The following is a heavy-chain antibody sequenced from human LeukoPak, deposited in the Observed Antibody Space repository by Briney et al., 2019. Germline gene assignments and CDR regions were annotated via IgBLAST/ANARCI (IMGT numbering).Heavy chain of an antibody. V-gene: IGHV4-39*01. J-gene: IGHJ4*02. CDR1: GGSISSSSYY. CDR3: ARLEGNGYNAFDF. CDR2: IYYSGST. D-gene: IGHD5-24*01. Sequence: SETLSLTCTVSGGSISSSSYYWGWIRQPPGKGLEWIGSIYYSGSTCYNPSLRSRVSISVETSKNQFSLKLNSVTAADTAVYYCARLEGNGYNAFDFWGQGTLVTVSS.